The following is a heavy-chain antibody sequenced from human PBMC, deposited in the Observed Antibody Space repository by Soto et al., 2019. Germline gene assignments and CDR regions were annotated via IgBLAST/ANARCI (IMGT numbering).Heavy chain of an antibody. J-gene: IGHJ6*02. V-gene: IGHV4-34*01. CDR1: GGSFSGYY. CDR2: INHSGST. CDR3: ARLRVGAGRYHYGMDV. D-gene: IGHD3-16*01. Sequence: LSLTCAVYGGSFSGYYWCWIRQLPGKGLEWIGEINHSGSTNYHPSLKSRVTISVDTSKNQFSLKLSSVTAADTAVYYCARLRVGAGRYHYGMDVWGQGTTVTVSS.